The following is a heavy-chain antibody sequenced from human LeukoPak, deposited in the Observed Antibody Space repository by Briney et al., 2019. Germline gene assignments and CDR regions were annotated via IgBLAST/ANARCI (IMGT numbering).Heavy chain of an antibody. CDR2: INHSGST. D-gene: IGHD5-12*01. CDR1: GESFSDHY. CDR3: ARHVLRHFDY. J-gene: IGHJ4*02. Sequence: SETLSLTCAVYGESFSDHYWNWIRQPPGKGLEWIGEINHSGSTNYNPSLKSRVTISVDTSKNQSSLKLSSVTAADTAVYYCARHVLRHFDYWGQGTLVTVSS. V-gene: IGHV4-34*01.